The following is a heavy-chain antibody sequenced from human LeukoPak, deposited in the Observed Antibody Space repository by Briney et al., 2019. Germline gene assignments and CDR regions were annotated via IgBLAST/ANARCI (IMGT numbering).Heavy chain of an antibody. Sequence: GGSLRLSCAASGFTFSSYEMNWVRQAPGKGLEWVSYISSSGSTTHYADSVKGRFTISRDNAKKSLYLPMNSLRAEDTAVYYCARDNYDSSGYYFDWGQGTLVTVSS. CDR2: ISSSGSTT. V-gene: IGHV3-48*03. J-gene: IGHJ4*02. CDR3: ARDNYDSSGYYFD. D-gene: IGHD3-22*01. CDR1: GFTFSSYE.